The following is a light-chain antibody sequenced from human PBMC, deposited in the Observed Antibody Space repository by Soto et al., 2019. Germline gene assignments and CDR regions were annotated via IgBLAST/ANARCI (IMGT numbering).Light chain of an antibody. J-gene: IGLJ3*02. CDR3: QSYDNNLGGLGWV. V-gene: IGLV1-40*01. CDR2: ADS. CDR1: TSNIGAGYD. Sequence: QSVLTQPPSVSGAPGQRVTISCTGSTSNIGAGYDVHWYQQKDPRAAPKLLIYADSNRPSGAPDRFSASKSGTSASLAITGLQAEDEADYYCQSYDNNLGGLGWVFGGGTKLTVL.